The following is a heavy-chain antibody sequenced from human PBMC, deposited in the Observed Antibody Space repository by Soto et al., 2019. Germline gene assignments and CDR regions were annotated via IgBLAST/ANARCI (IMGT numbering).Heavy chain of an antibody. Sequence: EVQLLESGGGLVQPGGSLRLSCAASGFTFSSYAMSWVRQAPGKGLEWVSAISGSGGSTYYADSVKGRFTISRDNSKNTLYLQMNSLRAEDTAVYYCAKTGTRDYYYYYGMDVWGQGTTVTVSS. CDR1: GFTFSSYA. D-gene: IGHD1-1*01. J-gene: IGHJ6*02. V-gene: IGHV3-23*01. CDR2: ISGSGGST. CDR3: AKTGTRDYYYYYGMDV.